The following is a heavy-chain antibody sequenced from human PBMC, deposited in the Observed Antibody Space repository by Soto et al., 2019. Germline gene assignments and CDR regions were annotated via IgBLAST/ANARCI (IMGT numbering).Heavy chain of an antibody. V-gene: IGHV1-18*04. CDR3: TRGYGDFAGDFDY. J-gene: IGHJ4*02. D-gene: IGHD4-17*01. CDR2: ISASNGNT. Sequence: QGQLVQSGAEVKKPGASVKVSCKASGYTFNKYSISWVRQAPGQGLEWMGWISASNGNTDFAQKFQGRVTMAIDTSTSTAYMELRSLRSDDTAVFYCTRGYGDFAGDFDYWGQGTLVTVSS. CDR1: GYTFNKYS.